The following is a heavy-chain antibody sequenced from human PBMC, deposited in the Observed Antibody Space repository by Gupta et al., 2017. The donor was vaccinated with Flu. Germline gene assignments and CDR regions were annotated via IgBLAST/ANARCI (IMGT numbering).Heavy chain of an antibody. CDR2: IRSKAYGGTT. CDR3: LATSKMATMGY. V-gene: IGHV3-49*04. CDR1: GFTFGDYA. J-gene: IGHJ4*02. D-gene: IGHD5-12*01. Sequence: EVQLVESGGGLVQPGRSLRLSCTAYGFTFGDYAMSWVRQAPGKGLEWVGFIRSKAYGGTTEYAASVKGRFTISRDDSKSIAYLQMNSLKTEDTAVYYCLATSKMATMGYWGQGTLVTVSS.